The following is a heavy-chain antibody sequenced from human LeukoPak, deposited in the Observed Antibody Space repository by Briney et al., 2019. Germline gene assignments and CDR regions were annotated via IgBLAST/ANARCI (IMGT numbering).Heavy chain of an antibody. J-gene: IGHJ6*04. V-gene: IGHV3-48*03. D-gene: IGHD3-10*02. Sequence: GGSLRLSCAASGFTFSSYEMNWVRQAPGKGLEWVSYISSSGSTIYYADSVKGRFTISRDNAKNSLYLQMNSLRAEDTAVYYCAELGIAMIGGVWGKGTTVTVSS. CDR3: AELGIAMIGGV. CDR1: GFTFSSYE. CDR2: ISSSGSTI.